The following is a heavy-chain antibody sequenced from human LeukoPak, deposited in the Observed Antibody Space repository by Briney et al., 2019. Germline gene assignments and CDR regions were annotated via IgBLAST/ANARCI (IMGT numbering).Heavy chain of an antibody. Sequence: GGSLRLSCAASGFTVSSNYMSWVRQAPGKGLEWVSVIYSGGSTYYADSVKGRFTISRDNSKNTLYLQMNSLRAEDTAVYYCARGESGELFDYYYGMDVWGQGTTVTVSS. J-gene: IGHJ6*02. CDR3: ARGESGELFDYYYGMDV. D-gene: IGHD3-10*01. CDR1: GFTVSSNY. V-gene: IGHV3-66*01. CDR2: IYSGGST.